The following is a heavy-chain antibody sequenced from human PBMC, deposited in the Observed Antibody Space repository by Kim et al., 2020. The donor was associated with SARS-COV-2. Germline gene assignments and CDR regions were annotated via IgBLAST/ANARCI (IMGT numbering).Heavy chain of an antibody. Sequence: GGSLRLSCAASGFTFSSYAMSWVRQAPGKGLEWVSAISGSGGSTYYADSVKGRFTISRDNSKNTLYLQMNSLRAEDTAVYYCAKDLKVEYYDFWSGYQRYYYYGMDVWGQGTTVTVSS. D-gene: IGHD3-3*01. CDR3: AKDLKVEYYDFWSGYQRYYYYGMDV. CDR2: ISGSGGST. J-gene: IGHJ6*02. V-gene: IGHV3-23*01. CDR1: GFTFSSYA.